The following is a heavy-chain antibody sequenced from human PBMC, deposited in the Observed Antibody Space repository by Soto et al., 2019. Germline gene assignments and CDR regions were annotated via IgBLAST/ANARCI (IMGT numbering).Heavy chain of an antibody. Sequence: QVQVVESGGGVVQPGRSLRLSCAASGFIFSSYAMHWVRQSPGKGLEWVAFISDDGSTKYYADSVKGRFTISRDNSMIPLYLQMNSLSAEDTAVYYCTRADLTVTLSVFDPWGQGTLVTVSS. V-gene: IGHV3-30-3*01. CDR3: TRADLTVTLSVFDP. CDR2: ISDDGSTK. CDR1: GFIFSSYA. D-gene: IGHD4-17*01. J-gene: IGHJ5*02.